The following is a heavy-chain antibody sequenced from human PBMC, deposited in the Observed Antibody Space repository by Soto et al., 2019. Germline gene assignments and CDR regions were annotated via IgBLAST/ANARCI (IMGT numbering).Heavy chain of an antibody. Sequence: SVKVSCKASGGTFSSYAISWVRQAPGQGLEWMGGIIPIFGTANYAQKFQGRVTITADESTSTAYMELSSLRSEDTAVYYCARDLPYYYDSSGYPSFDYWGQGTLVTGS. D-gene: IGHD3-22*01. V-gene: IGHV1-69*13. CDR3: ARDLPYYYDSSGYPSFDY. J-gene: IGHJ4*02. CDR2: IIPIFGTA. CDR1: GGTFSSYA.